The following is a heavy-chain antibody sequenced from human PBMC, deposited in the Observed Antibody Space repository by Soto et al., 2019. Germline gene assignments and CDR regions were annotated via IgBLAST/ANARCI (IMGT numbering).Heavy chain of an antibody. V-gene: IGHV3-33*01. CDR1: GFTFSSYG. CDR2: IWYDGSNK. D-gene: IGHD3-22*01. Sequence: GGSLRLSCAASGFTFSSYGMHWVRQAPGKGLEWVAVIWYDGSNKYYADSVKGRFTISRDNSKNTLYLQMNSLRAEDTAVYYCASHYYDSSGYYNDAFDVWGQGTMVTVSS. J-gene: IGHJ3*01. CDR3: ASHYYDSSGYYNDAFDV.